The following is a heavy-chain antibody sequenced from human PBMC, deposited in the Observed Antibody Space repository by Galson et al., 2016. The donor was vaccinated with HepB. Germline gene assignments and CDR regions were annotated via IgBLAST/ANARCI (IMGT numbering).Heavy chain of an antibody. J-gene: IGHJ1*01. V-gene: IGHV3-30*01. CDR3: ARDQGQLLWGNAEAFQD. Sequence: SLRLSCAASGFTLRRLAIHWVRQAPGKGLEWVAAISYDGTTEYYADSVKGRFTVSRDTSKNTVYLQLNSLRTEDTADYYWARDQGQLLWGNAEAFQDWGQGTLVTVSS. CDR1: GFTLRRLA. CDR2: ISYDGTTE. D-gene: IGHD2-2*01.